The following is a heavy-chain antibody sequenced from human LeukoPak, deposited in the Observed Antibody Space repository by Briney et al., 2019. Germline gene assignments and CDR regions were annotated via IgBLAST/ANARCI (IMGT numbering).Heavy chain of an antibody. CDR3: AKDTYYYDSSGYTEFDY. Sequence: GGSLRLSCAASGFTFSSYAMSWVRQAPGKGLEWVSAISGSGGSTYYADSVKGRFTISRDNSKNTLYLQMNSLRAEDTAVYYCAKDTYYYDSSGYTEFDYRGQGTLVTVSS. V-gene: IGHV3-23*01. CDR1: GFTFSSYA. CDR2: ISGSGGST. J-gene: IGHJ4*02. D-gene: IGHD3-22*01.